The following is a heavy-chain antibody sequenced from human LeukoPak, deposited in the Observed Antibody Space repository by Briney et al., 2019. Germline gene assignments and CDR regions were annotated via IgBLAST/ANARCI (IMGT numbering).Heavy chain of an antibody. CDR2: ISYSGST. J-gene: IGHJ5*02. V-gene: IGHV4-59*08. Sequence: SETLSLTCTVSGGSISSYYWSWIRQPPGKGLEWIGYISYSGSTNYNPSLKSRVTISVDTSKNQFSLKLSSVTAADTAAYYCARQPNWFDPWGQGTLVTVSS. CDR3: ARQPNWFDP. CDR1: GGSISSYY.